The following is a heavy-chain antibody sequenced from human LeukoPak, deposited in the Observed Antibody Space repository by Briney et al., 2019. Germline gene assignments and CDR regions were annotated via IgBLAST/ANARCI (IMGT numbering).Heavy chain of an antibody. CDR2: ISYDGSNK. CDR3: ARRSGDLYYDSSGYYYAFDY. J-gene: IGHJ4*02. CDR1: GFTFSSYA. Sequence: GGSLRLSCAASGFTFSSYAMHWVRQAPGKGLEWVAVISYDGSNKYYADSVKGRFTISRDNSKNTLYLQMNSLRAEDTAVYYCARRSGDLYYDSSGYYYAFDYWGQGTLVTVSS. D-gene: IGHD3-22*01. V-gene: IGHV3-30-3*01.